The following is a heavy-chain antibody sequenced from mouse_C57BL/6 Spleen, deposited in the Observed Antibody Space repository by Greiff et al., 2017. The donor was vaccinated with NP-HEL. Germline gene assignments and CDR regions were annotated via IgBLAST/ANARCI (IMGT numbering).Heavy chain of an antibody. J-gene: IGHJ1*03. CDR1: GYAFSSSW. V-gene: IGHV1-82*01. CDR2: IYPGDGDT. Sequence: VQLQQSGPELVKPGASVKISCKASGYAFSSSWMNWVKQRPGKGLEWIGRIYPGDGDTNYNGKFKGKATLTADKSSSTAYMQLSSLPSEDSAVYFCVYGNYDYWYFDGWGTGTTVTGSS. CDR3: VYGNYDYWYFDG. D-gene: IGHD2-1*01.